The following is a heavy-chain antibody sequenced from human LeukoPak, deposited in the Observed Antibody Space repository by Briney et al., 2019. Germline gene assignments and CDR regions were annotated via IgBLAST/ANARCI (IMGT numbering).Heavy chain of an antibody. D-gene: IGHD6-13*01. V-gene: IGHV1-2*06. CDR3: ARDQGSLTRSWYTGY. J-gene: IGHJ4*02. Sequence: ASVKVSCKASGYTFTGYHIHLVRQAPGQGLEWMGRINPYSGDTNFAQKFQGRVTMTRDTSITTAYMDLSSLTSDDTAVYFCARDQGSLTRSWYTGYWGQGTQVTVSS. CDR1: GYTFTGYH. CDR2: INPYSGDT.